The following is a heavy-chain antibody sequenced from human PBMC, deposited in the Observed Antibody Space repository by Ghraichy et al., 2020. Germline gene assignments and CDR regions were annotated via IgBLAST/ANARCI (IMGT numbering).Heavy chain of an antibody. CDR2: INTGGTIT. CDR1: GFTFRSFW. CDR3: VRDSAGWGGS. V-gene: IGHV3-74*01. J-gene: IGHJ5*02. Sequence: GGSLRLSCAASGFTFRSFWMHWVRQVPGKGLVWVSRINTGGTITDYADSVRGRFTISRDNAKNALYLQMNSLRDEDTGLYYCVRDSAGWGGSWGPGTLVTVSS. D-gene: IGHD3-16*01.